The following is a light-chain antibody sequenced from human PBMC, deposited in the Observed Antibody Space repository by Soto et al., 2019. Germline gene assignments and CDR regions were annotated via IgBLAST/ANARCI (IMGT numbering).Light chain of an antibody. V-gene: IGKV1-39*01. CDR1: QSISTY. Sequence: DIQVTQSPSSLSASVGGNGTIPCRTSQSISTYLNSYQQKPGKGPKLLIYAASSLQSGVPSRFSGSGSGTDFTLTITSLQLEDFATYFCQKSYNSPQKFGQGTKVDIK. J-gene: IGKJ1*01. CDR3: QKSYNSPQK. CDR2: AAS.